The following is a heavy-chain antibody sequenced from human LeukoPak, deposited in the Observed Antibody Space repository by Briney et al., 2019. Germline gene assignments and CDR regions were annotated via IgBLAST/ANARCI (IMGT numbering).Heavy chain of an antibody. D-gene: IGHD2-21*02. CDR2: IIPIFGTA. J-gene: IGHJ4*02. Sequence: SVKVSCKASGYTFTSYDISWVRQAPGQGLEWMGGIIPIFGTANYAQKFQGRVTITTDESTSTAYMELSSLRSEDTAVYYCASAALAYCGGDCYHTFDYWGQGTLVTVSS. CDR1: GYTFTSYD. V-gene: IGHV1-69*05. CDR3: ASAALAYCGGDCYHTFDY.